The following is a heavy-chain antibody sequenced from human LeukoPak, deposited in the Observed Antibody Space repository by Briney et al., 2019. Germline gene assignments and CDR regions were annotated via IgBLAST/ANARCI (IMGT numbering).Heavy chain of an antibody. V-gene: IGHV3-48*01. CDR3: ARHRELRYYMDV. CDR2: ISTSTI. CDR1: GFTFRSYS. D-gene: IGHD3-10*01. J-gene: IGHJ6*03. Sequence: GGSLRLSCGASGFTFRSYSMNWVRQAPGKGLEWVSYISTSTIYYADSVKGRFTISRDNAENSLYLQMNSLRAEDTAVYYCARHRELRYYMDVWGKGTTVTISS.